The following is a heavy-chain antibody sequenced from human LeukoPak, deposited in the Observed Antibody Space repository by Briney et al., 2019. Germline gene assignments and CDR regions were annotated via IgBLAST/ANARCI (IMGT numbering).Heavy chain of an antibody. CDR3: AKGDQWLVPDY. D-gene: IGHD6-19*01. CDR1: GFTFNRYA. J-gene: IGHJ4*02. CDR2: ISGSGTGA. V-gene: IGHV3-23*01. Sequence: GGSLRLSCAASGFTFNRYAMSWVRQAPGKGLEWVSAISGSGTGADYADSVRGRFTISRDNSKNTLHLQVNSLRAEDTAVYYCAKGDQWLVPDYWGQGTLVTVSS.